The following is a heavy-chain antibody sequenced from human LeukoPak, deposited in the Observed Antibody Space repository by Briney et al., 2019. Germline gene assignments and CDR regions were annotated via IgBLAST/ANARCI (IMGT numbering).Heavy chain of an antibody. J-gene: IGHJ5*02. D-gene: IGHD2-2*01. CDR3: ARGSTNWFDP. V-gene: IGHV4-34*01. CDR1: GGSFSGYY. Sequence: SETLSLTCAVYGGSFSGYYWSWIRQPPGKGLEWIGEINHSGSTNYDPSLKSRVTISVDTSKNQFSLKLSSVTAADTAVYYCARGSTNWFDPWGQGTLVTVSS. CDR2: INHSGST.